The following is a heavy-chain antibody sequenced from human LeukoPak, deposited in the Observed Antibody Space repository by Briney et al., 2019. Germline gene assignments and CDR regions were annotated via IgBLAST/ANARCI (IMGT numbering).Heavy chain of an antibody. D-gene: IGHD2-15*01. CDR3: ARRTYHCSGGSCYSRSYYYYYYYMDV. V-gene: IGHV4-34*01. CDR1: GGSFSGYY. J-gene: IGHJ6*03. CDR2: INHSGST. Sequence: SETLSLTCGVYGGSFSGYYWSWIRQPPGKGLEWIGEINHSGSTNYNPSLKSRVTISVDTSKNQFSLKLSSVTAADTAVYYCARRTYHCSGGSCYSRSYYYYYYYMDVWGKGTTVTISS.